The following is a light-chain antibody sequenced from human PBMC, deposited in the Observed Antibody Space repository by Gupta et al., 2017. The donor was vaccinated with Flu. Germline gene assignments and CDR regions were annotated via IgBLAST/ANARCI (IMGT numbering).Light chain of an antibody. CDR1: QTISTY. J-gene: IGKJ3*01. CDR2: SAS. Sequence: GDSMTSPGLVCQTISTYLYWYQQKLGQSPRRLIYSASHLEGGIPSRFSGSGSGTDFTLTINSLQPEDFATYYCLQAAPSPLTFGPGT. V-gene: IGKV1-39*01. CDR3: LQAAPSPLT.